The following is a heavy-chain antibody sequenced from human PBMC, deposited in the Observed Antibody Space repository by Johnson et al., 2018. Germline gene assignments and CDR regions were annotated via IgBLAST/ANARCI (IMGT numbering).Heavy chain of an antibody. CDR3: ARYVSSSGYVHH. CDR1: GGSISGYY. CDR2: IDHSGST. V-gene: IGHV4-59*01. Sequence: QVQLQESGPGLVKPSETLSLTCTVSGGSISGYYWSWIRQPPGKRLEWLGYIDHSGSTKYNPALNRRVTMSVDASKNQCPLQLNSATAADTAVYYWARYVSSSGYVHHWGQGTLVTVSS. J-gene: IGHJ1*01. D-gene: IGHD3-22*01.